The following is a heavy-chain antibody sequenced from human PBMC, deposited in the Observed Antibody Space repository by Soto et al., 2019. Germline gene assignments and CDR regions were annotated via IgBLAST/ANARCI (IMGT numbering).Heavy chain of an antibody. CDR3: ARHGDYVFDY. D-gene: IGHD3-16*01. V-gene: IGHV3-7*04. CDR1: GFIFSDCW. CDR2: IKKDGSTQ. Sequence: EVQLVESGGGLVQPGGSLRLSCAASGFIFSDCWMGWVRQAPGKGLEWVANIKKDGSTQYYVGSVRGRFTISRDNAKNLLYLRMNYLRVGDTAVYYCARHGDYVFDYWCQGNLVTPSS. J-gene: IGHJ4*02.